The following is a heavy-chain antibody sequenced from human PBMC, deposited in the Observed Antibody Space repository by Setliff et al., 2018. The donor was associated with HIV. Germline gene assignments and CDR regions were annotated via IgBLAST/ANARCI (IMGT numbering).Heavy chain of an antibody. V-gene: IGHV1-46*01. D-gene: IGHD3-10*01. Sequence: ASVKVSCKASGYTFTNYDVNWVRQVTGQGLEWMGWMNPSGDGTNYAQKFQGRVTMTRDTSTSTVYMEVSGLRSDDTAVYYCAREDRGYYASGLAWGQGTLVTVSS. CDR3: AREDRGYYASGLA. CDR2: MNPSGDGT. CDR1: GYTFTNYD. J-gene: IGHJ5*02.